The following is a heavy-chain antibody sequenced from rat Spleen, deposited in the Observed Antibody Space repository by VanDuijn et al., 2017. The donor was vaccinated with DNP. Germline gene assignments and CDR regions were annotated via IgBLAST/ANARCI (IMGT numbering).Heavy chain of an antibody. J-gene: IGHJ3*01. CDR3: ARWTRYFDY. V-gene: IGHV3-1*01. D-gene: IGHD1-5*01. CDR2: ISYSGST. CDR1: GYSITSNF. Sequence: EVQLQESGSGLVKPSQSLSLTCSVTGYSITSNFWGWIRKFPGNKMEYIGHISYSGSTNYNPSLKSRISITRDTSKNPFFLHLNSVTTEDTAKCYCARWTRYFDYWGQGTLVTVSS.